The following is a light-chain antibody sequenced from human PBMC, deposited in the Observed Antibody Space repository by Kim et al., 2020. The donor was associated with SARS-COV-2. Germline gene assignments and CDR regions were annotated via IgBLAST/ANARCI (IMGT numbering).Light chain of an antibody. V-gene: IGKV3-15*01. CDR1: QVFPGN. CDR2: GAS. Sequence: SPEESAPLPCRASQVFPGNFPWYQQTPSQAPRLLIYGASTRATGIPARFSGSGSGTEFTLTISSLQSEDFAVYYCQQYDSWPPITFGRGTRLEIK. CDR3: QQYDSWPPIT. J-gene: IGKJ5*01.